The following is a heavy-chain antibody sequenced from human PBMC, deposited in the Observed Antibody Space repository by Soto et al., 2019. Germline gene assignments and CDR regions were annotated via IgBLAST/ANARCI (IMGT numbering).Heavy chain of an antibody. CDR1: GGSISSYY. Sequence: KTSETLSLTCTVSGGSISSYYWSWIRQPPGKGLEWIGYIYYSGSTNYNPSLKSRVTISVDTSKNQFSLKLSSVTAADTAVYYCARDSGDGWLQLGYWGQGTLVTVSS. V-gene: IGHV4-59*01. CDR3: ARDSGDGWLQLGY. CDR2: IYYSGST. D-gene: IGHD5-12*01. J-gene: IGHJ4*02.